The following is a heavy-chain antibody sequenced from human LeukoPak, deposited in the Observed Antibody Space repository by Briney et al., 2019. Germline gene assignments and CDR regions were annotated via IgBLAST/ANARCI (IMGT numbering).Heavy chain of an antibody. J-gene: IGHJ4*02. V-gene: IGHV3-7*01. D-gene: IGHD3-9*01. CDR3: ARESGYFDWPNYFDY. Sequence: GGSLRLSCAASGFTFSSYWMSWVRQAPGKGLEWVANIKQDGSEKYYVDSVKGRFTISRDNAKNSLYLQMNSLRAEDTAVYYCARESGYFDWPNYFDYWGQGTLVTVSS. CDR2: IKQDGSEK. CDR1: GFTFSSYW.